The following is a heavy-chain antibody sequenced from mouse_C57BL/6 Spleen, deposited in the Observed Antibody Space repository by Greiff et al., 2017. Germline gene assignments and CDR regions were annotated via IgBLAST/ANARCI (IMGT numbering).Heavy chain of an antibody. D-gene: IGHD1-1*01. CDR2: IRNKANGYTT. J-gene: IGHJ4*01. V-gene: IGHV7-3*01. Sequence: EVHLVESGGGLVQPGGSLSLSCAASGFTFTDYYMSWVRQPPGKALEWLGFIRNKANGYTTEYSASVKGRFTISRDNSKSILYLQMNALRAEDSATYYCASHTVVGMDYWGQGASGTVSS. CDR3: ASHTVVGMDY. CDR1: GFTFTDYY.